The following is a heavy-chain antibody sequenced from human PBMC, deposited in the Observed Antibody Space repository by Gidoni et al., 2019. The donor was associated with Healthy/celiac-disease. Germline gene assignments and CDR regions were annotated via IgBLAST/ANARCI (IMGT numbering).Heavy chain of an antibody. V-gene: IGHV3-33*01. Sequence: QVQLVESGGGVVQPGRSLRLSCAASGFTFSSYGMHWVRQAPGKGLEWVAVIWYDGSNKYYADSVQGRFTISRDNSKNTLYLQMNSLRAEDTAVYYCARDGDELWSGDYYYGMDVWGQGTTVTVSS. D-gene: IGHD3-10*01. CDR3: ARDGDELWSGDYYYGMDV. J-gene: IGHJ6*02. CDR2: IWYDGSNK. CDR1: GFTFSSYG.